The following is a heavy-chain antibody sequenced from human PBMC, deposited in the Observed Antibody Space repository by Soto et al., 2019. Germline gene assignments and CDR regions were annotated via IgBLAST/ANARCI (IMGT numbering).Heavy chain of an antibody. CDR3: TTDSYSTIIIVRFDY. CDR2: IKSKTDGGTT. V-gene: IGHV3-15*07. J-gene: IGHJ4*01. Sequence: GGSLRLSCAASGFTFTNAWINWVRQAPGKGLEWVGRIKSKTDGGTTDYAEPVKGRFAISRDDSNNMVYLQMDSLKIEDTAVYYCTTDSYSTIIIVRFDYWGHGTLVTVSS. CDR1: GFTFTNAW. D-gene: IGHD3-22*01.